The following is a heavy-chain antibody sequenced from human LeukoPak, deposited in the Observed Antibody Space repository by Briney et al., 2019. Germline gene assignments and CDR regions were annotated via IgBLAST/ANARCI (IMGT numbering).Heavy chain of an antibody. CDR3: ARESLTGDSDY. CDR1: GGSFSGYY. D-gene: IGHD7-27*01. V-gene: IGHV3-53*01. Sequence: ETLSLTCAVYGGSFSGYYWSWIRQAPGKGLEWVSVIYSGGSTYYADSVKGRFTISRDNSKNTLYLQMNSLRAEDTAVYYCARESLTGDSDYWGQGTLVTVSS. CDR2: IYSGGST. J-gene: IGHJ4*02.